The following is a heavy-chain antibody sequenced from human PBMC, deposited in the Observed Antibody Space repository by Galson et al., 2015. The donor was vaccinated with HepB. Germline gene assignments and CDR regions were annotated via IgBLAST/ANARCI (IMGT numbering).Heavy chain of an antibody. J-gene: IGHJ5*02. D-gene: IGHD6-19*01. CDR2: INPNSGGT. V-gene: IGHV1-2*04. Sequence: SVKVSCKASGYTFTGYYMHWVRQVPGQGLEWMGWINPNSGGTNYAQKFQGWVTMTRDTSISTAYMELSRLRSDDTAVYYCARDGMSHSSGWGRGGFDPWGQGTLVTVSS. CDR3: ARDGMSHSSGWGRGGFDP. CDR1: GYTFTGYY.